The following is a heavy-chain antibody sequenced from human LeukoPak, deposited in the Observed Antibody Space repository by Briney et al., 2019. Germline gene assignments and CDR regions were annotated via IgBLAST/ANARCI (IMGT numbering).Heavy chain of an antibody. CDR1: GGSLSGYY. CDR3: ARAGHYDFWSGYLSYYFDY. D-gene: IGHD3-3*01. J-gene: IGHJ4*02. Sequence: SETLSLTCAVYGGSLSGYYWSWIRQPPGKGLEWIGEINHSGSTNYNPSLKSRVTISVDTSKNQFSLKLSSVTAADTAVYYCARAGHYDFWSGYLSYYFDYWGQGTLVTVSS. V-gene: IGHV4-34*01. CDR2: INHSGST.